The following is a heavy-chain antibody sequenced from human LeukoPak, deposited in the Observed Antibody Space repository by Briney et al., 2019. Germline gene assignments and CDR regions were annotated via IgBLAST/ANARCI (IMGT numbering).Heavy chain of an antibody. Sequence: TGGSLRLSCAASGFTFSSYWMSWVRQAPGKGLEWVANIKQDGSEKYYVDSVKGRFTISRDNAKHSLYLQMNSLRAEDTAVYYCARERDTAMVRSGAFDIWGQGTMVTVSS. V-gene: IGHV3-7*03. CDR1: GFTFSSYW. CDR2: IKQDGSEK. J-gene: IGHJ3*02. CDR3: ARERDTAMVRSGAFDI. D-gene: IGHD5-18*01.